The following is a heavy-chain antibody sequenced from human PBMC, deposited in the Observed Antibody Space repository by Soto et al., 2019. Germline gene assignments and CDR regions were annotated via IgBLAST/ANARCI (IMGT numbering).Heavy chain of an antibody. Sequence: ASVKVSCKASGYTFTSYGISWVRQAPGQGLEWMGWISAYNGNTNYAQKLQGRVTMTTDTSKNQFSLKLNSVTAADTAVYYCARDLGGYCGADCYPLDVGGQGTTVPVSS. CDR1: GYTFTSYG. CDR2: ISAYNGNT. J-gene: IGHJ6*02. CDR3: ARDLGGYCGADCYPLDV. D-gene: IGHD2-21*02. V-gene: IGHV1-18*01.